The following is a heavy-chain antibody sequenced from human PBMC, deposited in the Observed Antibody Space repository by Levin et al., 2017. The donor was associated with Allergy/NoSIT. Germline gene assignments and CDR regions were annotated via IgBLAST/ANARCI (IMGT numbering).Heavy chain of an antibody. CDR1: GGSVRSGSYY. Sequence: SQTLSLTCTVSGGSVRSGSYYWSWIRQPPGKGLEWIGYIYYSGSTNYNPSLKSRVTISVDTSKNQFSLKLSSVTAADTAVYYCARLHVDTRWFDPWGQGTLVTVSS. J-gene: IGHJ5*02. CDR3: ARLHVDTRWFDP. V-gene: IGHV4-61*01. CDR2: IYYSGST. D-gene: IGHD5-18*01.